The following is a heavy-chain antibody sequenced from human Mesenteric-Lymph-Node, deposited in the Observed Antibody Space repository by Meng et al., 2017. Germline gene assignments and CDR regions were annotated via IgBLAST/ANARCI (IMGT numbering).Heavy chain of an antibody. D-gene: IGHD1-26*01. V-gene: IGHV3-23*01. Sequence: GGSLRLSCAASGFTFSGYWVHWVRQAPGKGLEWVSGLSSSGDSTFYADSVKGRFTISRDNSKNTLYLHMNSLRAEDTAVYYCAKAPYAATRGVWYFDCWGQGTLVTVSS. CDR1: GFTFSGYW. CDR3: AKAPYAATRGVWYFDC. CDR2: LSSSGDST. J-gene: IGHJ4*02.